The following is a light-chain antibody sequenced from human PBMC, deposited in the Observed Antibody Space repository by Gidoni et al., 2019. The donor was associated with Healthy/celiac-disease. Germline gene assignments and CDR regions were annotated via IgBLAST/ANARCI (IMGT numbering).Light chain of an antibody. CDR2: GAS. Sequence: EIELTQSPGTLSLSPGERATLSCRASQRVSSSYLAWYQQKPGQAPRLLIYGASSRATGIPDRFSGSGSGTDFTLTISRLEPEDFAVYYCQQYGRSPFGGXTKVEIK. CDR1: QRVSSSY. V-gene: IGKV3-20*01. CDR3: QQYGRSP. J-gene: IGKJ4*01.